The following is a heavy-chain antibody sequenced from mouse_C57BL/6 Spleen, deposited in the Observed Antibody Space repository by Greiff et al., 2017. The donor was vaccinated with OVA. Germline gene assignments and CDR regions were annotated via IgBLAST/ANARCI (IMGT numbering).Heavy chain of an antibody. D-gene: IGHD3-2*02. CDR2: ISYDGSN. CDR3: ARDSSGYVGWFAY. CDR1: GYSITSGYY. V-gene: IGHV3-6*01. Sequence: EVKLVESGPGLVKPSQSLSLTCSVTGYSITSGYYWNWIRQFPGNKLEWMGYISYDGSNNYNPSLKNRISITRDTSKNQFFLKLNSVTTEDTATYYCARDSSGYVGWFAYWGQWTLVTVSA. J-gene: IGHJ3*01.